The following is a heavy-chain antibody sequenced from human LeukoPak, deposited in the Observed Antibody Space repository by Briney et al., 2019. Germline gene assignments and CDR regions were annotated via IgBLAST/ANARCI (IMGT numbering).Heavy chain of an antibody. J-gene: IGHJ4*02. D-gene: IGHD3-10*01. CDR3: ARGDFTMVRGALLPSAYYFDY. CDR2: GDYSGGT. CDR1: GDSFSSVTDY. Sequence: NPSETLSLTCTVSGDSFSSVTDYWAWIRQPPGKGLEWIASGDYSGGTYYNPSLESRVAISADMSKNQFSLKLTSVTGADTAVYYCARGDFTMVRGALLPSAYYFDYWGQGTLVTVSS. V-gene: IGHV4-39*07.